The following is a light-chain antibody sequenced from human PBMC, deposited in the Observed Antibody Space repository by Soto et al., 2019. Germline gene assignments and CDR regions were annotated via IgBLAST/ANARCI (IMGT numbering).Light chain of an antibody. CDR2: EVS. CDR1: SSDIGAYNY. V-gene: IGLV2-14*01. CDR3: FARTTDWSHV. J-gene: IGLJ1*01. Sequence: QSALTQPASVSGSPGQSITISCTGRSSDIGAYNYVSWFQQYPGKAPTLIISEVSNRPSGVSNRFSVSKSGTAASLTISGLHTEDEAYDFFFARTTDWSHVVGTGTKV.